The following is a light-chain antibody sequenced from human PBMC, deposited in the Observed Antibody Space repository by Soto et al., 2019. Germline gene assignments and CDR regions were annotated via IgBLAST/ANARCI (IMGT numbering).Light chain of an antibody. CDR2: AAS. Sequence: AIRMTQSPSSLSASTGDRVTITCRASQGISSYLAWYQQKPGKAPKLLIYAASTLQSGVPSRFSGSGSGTDFTLTISCLQSEDXXTXXCQQYYSYPLTFGGGTKVEIK. CDR3: QQYYSYPLT. V-gene: IGKV1-8*01. J-gene: IGKJ4*01. CDR1: QGISSY.